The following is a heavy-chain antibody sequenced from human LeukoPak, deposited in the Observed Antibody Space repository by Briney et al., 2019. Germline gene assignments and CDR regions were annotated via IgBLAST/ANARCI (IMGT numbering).Heavy chain of an antibody. CDR3: ARTSYYDSRGYYSNDY. V-gene: IGHV3-30-3*01. Sequence: GGSLRLSCAASGFTFSSYAMHWVRQVPGKGLEWVAVISYDGSNKYYADSVKGRFTISRDNSKNTLYLQMNSLRAEDTAVYYCARTSYYDSRGYYSNDYWGQGTLVTVSS. CDR2: ISYDGSNK. J-gene: IGHJ4*02. D-gene: IGHD3-22*01. CDR1: GFTFSSYA.